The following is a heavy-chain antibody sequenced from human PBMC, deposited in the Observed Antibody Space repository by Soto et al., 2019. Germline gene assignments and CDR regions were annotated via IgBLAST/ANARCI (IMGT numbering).Heavy chain of an antibody. V-gene: IGHV3-23*01. CDR1: GFTFSIYA. J-gene: IGHJ4*02. CDR3: AKSIDSGKVY. D-gene: IGHD2-15*01. Sequence: GGSLRLSCAASGFTFSIYAMSWVRQAPGKGLEWVSAISGSGGSTYYADSVKGRFTISRDNSKNTLDLQMNSLRAEDTALYYCAKSIDSGKVYWGQGTQVTVSP. CDR2: ISGSGGST.